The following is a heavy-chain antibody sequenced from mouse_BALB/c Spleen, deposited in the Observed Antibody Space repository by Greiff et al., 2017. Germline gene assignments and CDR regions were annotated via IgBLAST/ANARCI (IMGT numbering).Heavy chain of an antibody. D-gene: IGHD2-3*01. V-gene: IGHV2-9*02. Sequence: VQLQQSGPGLVAPSQSLSITCTVSGFSLTSYGVHWVRQPPGKGLEWLGVIWAGGSTNYNSALMSRLSISKDNSKSQVFLILNSLQTDDTAMYYCAREGDGYPYYYAMDYWGQGTSVTVSS. CDR3: AREGDGYPYYYAMDY. J-gene: IGHJ4*01. CDR1: GFSLTSYG. CDR2: IWAGGST.